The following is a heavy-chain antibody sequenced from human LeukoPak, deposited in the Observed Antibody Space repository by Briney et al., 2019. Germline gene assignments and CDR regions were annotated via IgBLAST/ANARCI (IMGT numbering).Heavy chain of an antibody. J-gene: IGHJ5*02. CDR1: GCTFTSYG. CDR3: VRDEATAGSWFDP. D-gene: IGHD6-13*01. CDR2: ISAYNGNT. Sequence: GASVKVSCKASGCTFTSYGISWVRQAPGQGLEWMGWISAYNGNTNYAQKLQGRVTMTTDTSTSTAYMELRSLRSDDTAVYYCVRDEATAGSWFDPWGQGTLVTVSS. V-gene: IGHV1-18*01.